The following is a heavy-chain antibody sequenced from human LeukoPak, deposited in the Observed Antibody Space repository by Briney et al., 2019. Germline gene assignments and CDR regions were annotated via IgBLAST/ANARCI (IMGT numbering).Heavy chain of an antibody. D-gene: IGHD3-3*01. CDR1: GFTFSSYA. V-gene: IGHV3-23*01. J-gene: IGHJ4*02. CDR2: ISGSGGST. CDR3: ASYYDFWSGYPDY. Sequence: PGGSLRLSCAASGFTFSSYAMSWVRQAPGKGLEWVSAISGSGGSTYYADSAKGRFTISRDNSKNTLYLQMNSLRAEDTAVYYCASYYDFWSGYPDYWGQGTLVTVSS.